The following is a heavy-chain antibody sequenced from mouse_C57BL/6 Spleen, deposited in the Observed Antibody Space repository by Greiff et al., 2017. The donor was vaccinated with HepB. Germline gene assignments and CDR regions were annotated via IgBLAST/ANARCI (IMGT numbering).Heavy chain of an antibody. CDR2: ISNGGGST. Sequence: EVQVVESGGGLVQPGGSLKLSCAASGFTFSDYYMYWVRQTPEKRLEWVAYISNGGGSTYYPDTVKGRFPISRDNAKNTLYLQMSRLKSEDTAMYYCARGSPFAYWGQGTLVTVSA. V-gene: IGHV5-12*01. J-gene: IGHJ3*01. CDR1: GFTFSDYY. CDR3: ARGSPFAY.